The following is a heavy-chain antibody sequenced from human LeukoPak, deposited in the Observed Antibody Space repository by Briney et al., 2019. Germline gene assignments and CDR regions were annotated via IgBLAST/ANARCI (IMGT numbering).Heavy chain of an antibody. Sequence: ASVKVSFKAPGYTFSSYYMHWVRQAPGQGLEWMGIISPNGDSTSYAQKSQGRVTMTRDASTSTVYMELSSLRSEDTAVYYCARGRLHNYVLDYWGQGTLVTVSS. CDR2: ISPNGDST. CDR3: ARGRLHNYVLDY. V-gene: IGHV1-46*04. CDR1: GYTFSSYY. J-gene: IGHJ4*02. D-gene: IGHD5-12*01.